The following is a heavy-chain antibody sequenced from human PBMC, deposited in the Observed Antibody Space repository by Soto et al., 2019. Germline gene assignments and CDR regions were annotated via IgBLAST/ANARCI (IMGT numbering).Heavy chain of an antibody. D-gene: IGHD3-3*01. CDR3: ARGREIFGAVTPFEY. Sequence: QVQLQQWGAGLPKPSETLSLTCAVYVAPFSGYYWTWIRQPPGKGLEWIVEINHTGSTQYNPSLKGRVTISLDTSKNQFSLSLRSVTDADTAVYYCARGREIFGAVTPFEYWGQGTQVAVAS. J-gene: IGHJ4*02. CDR1: VAPFSGYY. CDR2: INHTGST. V-gene: IGHV4-34*02.